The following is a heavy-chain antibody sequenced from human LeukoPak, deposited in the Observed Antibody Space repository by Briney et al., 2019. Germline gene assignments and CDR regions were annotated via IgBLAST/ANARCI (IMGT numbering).Heavy chain of an antibody. J-gene: IGHJ4*02. CDR3: ARAYSSGWYFHYFDY. Sequence: GGSLRLSCAASGFTFSTYSMHWVRQAPGKGLEWVSSICRLSENTHYADSVKGRFTISRDNARNSLYLQMNSLRAEDTAVYYCARAYSSGWYFHYFDYWGQGTLVTVSS. V-gene: IGHV3-21*04. CDR2: ICRLSENT. D-gene: IGHD6-19*01. CDR1: GFTFSTYS.